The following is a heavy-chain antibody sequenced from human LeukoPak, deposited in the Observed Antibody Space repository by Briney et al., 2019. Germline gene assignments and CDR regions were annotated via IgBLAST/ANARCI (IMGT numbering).Heavy chain of an antibody. Sequence: PSETLSLTCAAYGGSFSGYYWSWIRQPPGKGLEWIGEINHSGSTNYNPSLKGRVTISVDTSKNQFSLKLSSVTAADTAVYYCARKGRQQLSTWGQGTLVTVSS. CDR3: ARKGRQQLST. V-gene: IGHV4-34*01. CDR1: GGSFSGYY. D-gene: IGHD6-13*01. J-gene: IGHJ5*02. CDR2: INHSGST.